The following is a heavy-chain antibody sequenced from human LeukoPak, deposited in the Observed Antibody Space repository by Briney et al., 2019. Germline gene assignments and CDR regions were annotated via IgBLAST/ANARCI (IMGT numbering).Heavy chain of an antibody. Sequence: SETLSLTCTVSGGSISSYYWSWIRQPPGKGLEWIGNIYYSGSTNYNPSLKSRVTISVDTSKNQFSLKLSSVTAADTAVYYCARLVGYYDSSGLLDYWGQGTLVTVSS. D-gene: IGHD3-22*01. J-gene: IGHJ4*02. CDR2: IYYSGST. V-gene: IGHV4-59*08. CDR1: GGSISSYY. CDR3: ARLVGYYDSSGLLDY.